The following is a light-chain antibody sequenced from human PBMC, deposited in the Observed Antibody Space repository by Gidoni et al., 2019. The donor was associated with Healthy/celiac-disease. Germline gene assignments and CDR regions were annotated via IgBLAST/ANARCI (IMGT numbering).Light chain of an antibody. J-gene: IGKJ1*01. CDR1: QSVSSY. Sequence: IVLTQSPATLPLSPGERATLSCRASQSVSSYLAWYQQKPGQAPRLLIYDASNRATGIPARFSGSGSGTDFTLTISSLEPEDFAVYYCQQRSNWPLSWTFXQXTKVEIK. V-gene: IGKV3-11*01. CDR3: QQRSNWPLSWT. CDR2: DAS.